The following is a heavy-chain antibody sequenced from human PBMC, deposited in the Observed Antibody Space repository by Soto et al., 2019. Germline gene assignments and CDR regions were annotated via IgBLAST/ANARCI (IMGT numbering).Heavy chain of an antibody. D-gene: IGHD6-13*01. CDR1: GYSFTSYW. CDR2: IDPSDSYT. Sequence: EESLKISCKGSGYSFTSYWISWVRQMPGKGLEWMGRIDPSDSYTNYSPSFQGHVTISADKSISTAYLQWSSLKASDTAMYYCARGTIAAAGTDYWGQGTLVTVSS. V-gene: IGHV5-10-1*01. CDR3: ARGTIAAAGTDY. J-gene: IGHJ4*02.